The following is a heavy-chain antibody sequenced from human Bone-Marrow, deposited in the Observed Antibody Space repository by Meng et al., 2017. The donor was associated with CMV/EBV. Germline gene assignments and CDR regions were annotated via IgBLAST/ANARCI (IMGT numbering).Heavy chain of an antibody. D-gene: IGHD3-16*01. V-gene: IGHV3-9*01. Sequence: SLKISCAASGFTFDDYAMHWVRQPPGKGLEWVSGISWNSGSAGYADSVKGRFTISRDNARTSLFLQMNSLRPEDTAFYFCAKPQFGEDLTPFPSDSWGQGTLVTVSS. CDR2: ISWNSGSA. CDR3: AKPQFGEDLTPFPSDS. J-gene: IGHJ4*02. CDR1: GFTFDDYA.